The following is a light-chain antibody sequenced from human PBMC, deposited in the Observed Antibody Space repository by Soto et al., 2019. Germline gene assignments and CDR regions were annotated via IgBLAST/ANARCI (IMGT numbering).Light chain of an antibody. V-gene: IGKV3-15*01. CDR2: GAS. CDR1: QSVSSN. J-gene: IGKJ1*01. Sequence: EIVMTQSPATLSVSPGERATLSCRASQSVSSNLAWYQQKPGQAPRLLIYGASTRATGIPARFSGSGSGTEFTLTFSSLQSVDFAVYYCQQYNNWSPWMFGQGTKVEIK. CDR3: QQYNNWSPWM.